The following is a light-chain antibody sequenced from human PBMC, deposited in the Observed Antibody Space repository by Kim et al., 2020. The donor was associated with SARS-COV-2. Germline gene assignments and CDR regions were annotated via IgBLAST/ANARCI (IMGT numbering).Light chain of an antibody. CDR2: RNN. V-gene: IGLV10-54*01. CDR1: NNNVGNQG. CDR3: SAWDSSLSAWV. J-gene: IGLJ3*02. Sequence: RKTATLTCTGNNNNVGNQGAAWRQQHQGHPPKLLSYRNNNRPSGISERLSASRSGNTASLTITGLQPEDEADYYCSAWDSSLSAWVFGGGTKLTVL.